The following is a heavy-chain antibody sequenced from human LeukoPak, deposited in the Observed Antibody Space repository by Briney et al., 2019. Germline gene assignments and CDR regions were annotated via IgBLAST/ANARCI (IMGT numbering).Heavy chain of an antibody. D-gene: IGHD5-12*01. Sequence: GASVKVSCMASGYSFSSFYMYCVRPAPGQGFEWMGWINPNNVGTKDAQRLQGTVTMTRDTSIITAYMELSNLRSDDTALYYCARWKWGRYVFDIWGQGTVVTGSS. CDR2: INPNNVGT. CDR1: GYSFSSFY. V-gene: IGHV1-2*02. CDR3: ARWKWGRYVFDI. J-gene: IGHJ3*02.